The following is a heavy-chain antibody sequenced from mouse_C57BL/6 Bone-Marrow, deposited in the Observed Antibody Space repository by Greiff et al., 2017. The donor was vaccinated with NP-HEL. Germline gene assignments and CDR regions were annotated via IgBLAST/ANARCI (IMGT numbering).Heavy chain of an antibody. V-gene: IGHV1-63*01. CDR2: IYPGSGYT. CDR1: GYTFTNYW. CDR3: ARGGYGNYYFDY. Sequence: VQLQQSGAELVRPGTSVKMSCKASGYTFTNYWIGWAKQRPGHGLEWIGDIYPGSGYTNYNEKVKGKATLTADKSSSTAYMQFSSLTSEDSAIYYCARGGYGNYYFDYWGQGTTLTVSS. J-gene: IGHJ2*01. D-gene: IGHD2-1*01.